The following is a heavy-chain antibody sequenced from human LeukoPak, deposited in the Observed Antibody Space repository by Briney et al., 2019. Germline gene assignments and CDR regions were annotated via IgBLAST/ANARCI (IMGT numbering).Heavy chain of an antibody. CDR2: INHSGST. CDR3: ARGGITIFGVVIILNWFDP. J-gene: IGHJ5*02. V-gene: IGHV4-34*01. Sequence: SETLSLTCAVYGGSFSGYYWSWIRQPPGKGLEWIGEINHSGSTNYNPSLKSRVTMSVDTSKNQFSLKLSSVTAADTAVYYCARGGITIFGVVIILNWFDPWGQGTLVTVSS. D-gene: IGHD3-3*01. CDR1: GGSFSGYY.